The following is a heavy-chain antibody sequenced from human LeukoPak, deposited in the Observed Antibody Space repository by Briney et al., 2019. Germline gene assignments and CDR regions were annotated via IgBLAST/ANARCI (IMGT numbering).Heavy chain of an antibody. J-gene: IGHJ4*02. V-gene: IGHV1-8*01. Sequence: ASVKVSCKASGYTFTSYDINWVRQATGQGLEWMGWMNPNSGNTGYAQKFQGRVTMTRNTSISTAYMELSSLRSEDTAVYYCAKGPNYDFWSGSAHFDYWGQGTLVTVSS. CDR1: GYTFTSYD. D-gene: IGHD3-3*01. CDR3: AKGPNYDFWSGSAHFDY. CDR2: MNPNSGNT.